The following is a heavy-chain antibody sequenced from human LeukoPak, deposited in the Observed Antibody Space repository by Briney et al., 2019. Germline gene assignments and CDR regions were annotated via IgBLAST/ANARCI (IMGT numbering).Heavy chain of an antibody. CDR1: GFTFRRYG. CDR3: AKDGVQTAINSGGINS. V-gene: IGHV3-33*03. J-gene: IGHJ4*02. Sequence: GGSLRLSCAASGFTFRRYGMHWVRQAPGKGLEWVAVIYYDGGKKYYGDSVKGRFTISRDNSKNTLFLQMNNLRAEDTALYYCAKDGVQTAINSGGINSWGQGTLVTVSS. D-gene: IGHD2-21*02. CDR2: IYYDGGKK.